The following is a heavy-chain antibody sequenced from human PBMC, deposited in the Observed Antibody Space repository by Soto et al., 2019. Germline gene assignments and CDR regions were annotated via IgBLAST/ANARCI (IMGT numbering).Heavy chain of an antibody. J-gene: IGHJ5*02. V-gene: IGHV4-34*01. D-gene: IGHD3-3*01. CDR1: GGYVIGYY. Sequence: SVTMCLTWTVYGGYVIGYYLNWIRQPPGKGLEWIGEINHTGGTHYNPSLKSRVTMSVDTSKNQFSLRLSSVTAADTAIYYCATRITVFGLLIPPFDPWGQGTQVTVSS. CDR3: ATRITVFGLLIPPFDP. CDR2: INHTGGT.